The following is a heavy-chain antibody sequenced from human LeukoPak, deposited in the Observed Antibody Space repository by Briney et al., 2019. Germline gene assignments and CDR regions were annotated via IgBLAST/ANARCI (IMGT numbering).Heavy chain of an antibody. Sequence: SETLSLTRTVSGGSISSSSYCWGWIRQPPGKGLEWIGSIYYSRSTYYNPSLKSRVTISVDTSKNQFSLKLSSVTAADTAVYYCARIPAAMSIDYWGQGTLVTVSS. CDR1: GGSISSSSYC. J-gene: IGHJ4*02. D-gene: IGHD2-2*01. CDR3: ARIPAAMSIDY. CDR2: IYYSRST. V-gene: IGHV4-39*01.